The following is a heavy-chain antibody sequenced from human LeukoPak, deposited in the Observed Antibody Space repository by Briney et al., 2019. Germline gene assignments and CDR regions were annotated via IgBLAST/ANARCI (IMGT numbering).Heavy chain of an antibody. Sequence: PGGTSRCSRTASASAWDEHYKSWVRESLEKGLEWVSGINWSGGSTGYADPLRGRFTISRDNAKNSLYLQMDSLRAEDTALYYCARAPITSPFYFDYWGQGTLVTVSS. CDR3: ARAPITSPFYFDY. D-gene: IGHD2-2*01. J-gene: IGHJ4*02. V-gene: IGHV3-20*04. CDR1: ASAWDEHY. CDR2: INWSGGST.